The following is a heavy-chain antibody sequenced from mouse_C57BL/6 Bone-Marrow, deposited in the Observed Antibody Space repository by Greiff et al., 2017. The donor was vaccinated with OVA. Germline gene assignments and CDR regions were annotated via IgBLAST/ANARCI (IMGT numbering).Heavy chain of an antibody. CDR2: ISGGGGNT. Sequence: EVKLMESGGGLVKPGGSLKLSCAASGFTFSSYTMSWVRQTPEKRLEWVANISGGGGNTYYPDSVKGRFTISRDNAKNTLYLQMSSLRSDDTALYYCARGGGYYAWFAYWGQGTLVTVSA. J-gene: IGHJ3*01. CDR1: GFTFSSYT. D-gene: IGHD2-3*01. V-gene: IGHV5-9*01. CDR3: ARGGGYYAWFAY.